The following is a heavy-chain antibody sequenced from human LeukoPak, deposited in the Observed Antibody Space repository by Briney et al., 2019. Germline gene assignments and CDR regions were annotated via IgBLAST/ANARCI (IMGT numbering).Heavy chain of an antibody. CDR3: ARDLTPYNWNDVQVRDYYYGMDV. J-gene: IGHJ6*02. D-gene: IGHD1-20*01. CDR1: GGTFSSYA. CDR2: IIPIFGTA. Sequence: SVNVSCKASGGTFSSYAISWVRQAPGQGLEWMGGIIPIFGTANYAQKFQGRATITPDESTSTAYMELSSLRSEDTAVYYCARDLTPYNWNDVQVRDYYYGMDVWGQGTTVTVSS. V-gene: IGHV1-69*13.